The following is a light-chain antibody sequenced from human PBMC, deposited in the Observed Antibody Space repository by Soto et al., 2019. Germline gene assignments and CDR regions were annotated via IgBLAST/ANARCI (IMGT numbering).Light chain of an antibody. CDR3: QQYKNWPAIT. CDR1: RSVSSN. CDR2: GPS. V-gene: IGKV3D-15*01. J-gene: IGKJ5*01. Sequence: EIVMTQSPATLSVSPGERATLSCRASRSVSSNLSWYQQKRGQAPSLLIFGPSTRATGIPARFSGSGSGTEFTLIISSMQSEDFAIYYCQQYKNWPAITFGQGTRLEI.